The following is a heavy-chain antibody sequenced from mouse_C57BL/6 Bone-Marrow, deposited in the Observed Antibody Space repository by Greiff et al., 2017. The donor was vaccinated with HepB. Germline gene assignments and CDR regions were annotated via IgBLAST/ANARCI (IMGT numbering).Heavy chain of an antibody. CDR3: ARGGFRYFDY. Sequence: LQESGPELVKPGASVKISCKASGYAFSSSWMNWVKQRPGKGLEWIGRIYPGDGDTNYNGKFKGKATLTADKSSSTAYMQLSSLTSEDSAVYFCARGGFRYFDYWGQGTTLTVSS. J-gene: IGHJ2*01. CDR1: GYAFSSSW. CDR2: IYPGDGDT. V-gene: IGHV1-82*01.